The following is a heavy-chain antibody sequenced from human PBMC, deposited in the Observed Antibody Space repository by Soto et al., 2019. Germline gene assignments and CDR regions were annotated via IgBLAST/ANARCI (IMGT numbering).Heavy chain of an antibody. J-gene: IGHJ4*02. Sequence: PSETLSLTCAVYGGSFSAYYWSWIRQPPGKGLEWIGEINHSGGTSYNPSLKSRVTISVDTSKSQFSLKLTSVTAADRAVYDCARGSVDTVDSSGFYDYWGQGIPVPVS. D-gene: IGHD3-22*01. CDR3: ARGSVDTVDSSGFYDY. CDR2: INHSGGT. V-gene: IGHV4-34*01. CDR1: GGSFSAYY.